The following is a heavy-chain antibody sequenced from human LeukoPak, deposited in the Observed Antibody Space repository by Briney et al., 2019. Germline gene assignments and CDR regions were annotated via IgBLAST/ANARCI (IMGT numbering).Heavy chain of an antibody. D-gene: IGHD6-13*01. CDR1: GYTFTGYY. V-gene: IGHV1-2*02. CDR3: AREYSSSWYGNWFDP. CDR2: INPNSGGT. J-gene: IGHJ5*02. Sequence: ASVKVSCKASGYTFTGYYMHWVRQAPGQGLEWMGWINPNSGGTNYAQKFQGRVTMTRDTPISTAYMELSRLRSDDTAVYYCAREYSSSWYGNWFDPWGQGTLVTVSS.